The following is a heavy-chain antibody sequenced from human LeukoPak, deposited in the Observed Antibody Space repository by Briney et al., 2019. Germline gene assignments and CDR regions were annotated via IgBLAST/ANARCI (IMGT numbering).Heavy chain of an antibody. CDR3: ARATGYSSSWSIYYFDY. D-gene: IGHD6-13*01. V-gene: IGHV4-39*01. Sequence: SETLSLTCTVSGGSISSGSYYWGWIRQPPGKGLEWIGSIYFSGSTYYNPSLKSRVTMSVDTSKNQFSLKVTSVTAADTAEYYCARATGYSSSWSIYYFDYWGQGTLVTVSS. CDR1: GGSISSGSYY. CDR2: IYFSGST. J-gene: IGHJ4*02.